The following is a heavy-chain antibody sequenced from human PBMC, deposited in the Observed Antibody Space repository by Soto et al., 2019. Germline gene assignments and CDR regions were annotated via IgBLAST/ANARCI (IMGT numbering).Heavy chain of an antibody. CDR1: GCSISSYY. CDR3: ARRYYDSSGYFSNYYFDF. Sequence: QVQLQESGPGLVKPSETLSLTCTVSGCSISSYYWRWIRQPPGKGLEWIGDIYYSGSTNYNPTLKRRATIAVATSKNQFSLKLSSVTAEDPAGYYWARRYYDSSGYFSNYYFDFWCQGTLVTVSS. J-gene: IGHJ4*02. CDR2: IYYSGST. D-gene: IGHD3-22*01. V-gene: IGHV4-59*08.